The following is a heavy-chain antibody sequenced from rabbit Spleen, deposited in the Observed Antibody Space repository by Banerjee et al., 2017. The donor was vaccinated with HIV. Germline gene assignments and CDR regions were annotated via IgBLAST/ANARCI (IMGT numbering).Heavy chain of an antibody. CDR2: AYAGSSGST. CDR1: GVSFNFNNY. CDR3: ARDLDGVIGWNFGW. V-gene: IGHV1S40*01. Sequence: VESGGDLVKPGASLTLTCTASGVSFNFNNYMCWVRQAPGKGLEWVACAYAGSSGSTYSATWAKGRFTISKSSSTTVTLQMTSLTAADTATYFCARDLDGVIGWNFGWWGQGTLVTVS. J-gene: IGHJ3*01. D-gene: IGHD4-1*01.